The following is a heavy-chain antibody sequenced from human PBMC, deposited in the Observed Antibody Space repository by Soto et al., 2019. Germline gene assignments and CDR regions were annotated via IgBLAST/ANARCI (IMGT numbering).Heavy chain of an antibody. J-gene: IGHJ5*02. CDR2: ISSSGSTL. CDR3: ARAQQLAANWFEP. CDR1: GFTFSNSY. Sequence: GGSLRLSCVASGFTFSNSYMSWIRQIPGKGLEEIADISSSGSTLYYADSVKGRFTISRDNAKNSLYLEMKKVTAEDTAVYFCARAQQLAANWFEPWGQGILVTVSS. V-gene: IGHV3-11*01. D-gene: IGHD6-6*01.